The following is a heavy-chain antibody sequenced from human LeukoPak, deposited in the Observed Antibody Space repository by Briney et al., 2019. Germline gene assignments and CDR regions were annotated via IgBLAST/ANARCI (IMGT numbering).Heavy chain of an antibody. D-gene: IGHD1-26*01. CDR2: ISAYNGNT. CDR3: ARGSLVGATTSLDY. V-gene: IGHV1-18*01. Sequence: GASVKVPCKASGYTFTSYGISWVRQAPGQGLEWLGWISAYNGNTNYAQKFQGRVTMTTDTSTSTAYMELRSLRSDDTAVYYCARGSLVGATTSLDYWGQGTLVTVSS. J-gene: IGHJ4*02. CDR1: GYTFTSYG.